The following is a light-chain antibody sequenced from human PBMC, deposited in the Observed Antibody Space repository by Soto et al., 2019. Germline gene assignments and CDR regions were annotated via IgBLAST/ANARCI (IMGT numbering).Light chain of an antibody. V-gene: IGKV3-15*01. Sequence: EIVMTQSPATLSVSPGERATLSCRASQSVSSNLAWYQQKPGQAPRLLIYGASSRATGIPVRFSGSGSGTEFTLTISSLQSEDFAVYSCQQYGTSPITFGQGTRLEI. CDR2: GAS. CDR1: QSVSSN. J-gene: IGKJ5*01. CDR3: QQYGTSPIT.